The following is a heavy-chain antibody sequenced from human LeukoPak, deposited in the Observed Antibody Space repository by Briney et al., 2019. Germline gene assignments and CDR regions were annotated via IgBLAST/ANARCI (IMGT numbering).Heavy chain of an antibody. D-gene: IGHD3/OR15-3a*01. V-gene: IGHV4-34*01. CDR3: ARGGGTGRPPYYFDY. CDR2: INHSGST. CDR1: GGSFSGYY. Sequence: PSETLSLTCAVYGGSFSGYYWSWIRQPPGKGLEWIGEINHSGSTNYNPSLKSRVTISVDTSKNQFSLKLSSVTAADTAVYYCARGGGTGRPPYYFDYWGQGTLVTVSS. J-gene: IGHJ4*02.